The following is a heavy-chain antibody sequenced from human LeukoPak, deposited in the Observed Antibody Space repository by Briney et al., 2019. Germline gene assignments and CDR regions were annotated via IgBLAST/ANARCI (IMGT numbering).Heavy chain of an antibody. CDR3: ARDSEGTGGSYSKEFDY. CDR1: GFTFSSYA. D-gene: IGHD1-26*01. Sequence: GGSLRLSCAASGFTFSSYAMSWVRQAPGKGLEWVSAISGSGGSTYYADSVKGRFTISRDNSKNTLYLQMNSLRAEDTAVYYCARDSEGTGGSYSKEFDYWGQGTLVTVSS. J-gene: IGHJ4*02. V-gene: IGHV3-23*01. CDR2: ISGSGGST.